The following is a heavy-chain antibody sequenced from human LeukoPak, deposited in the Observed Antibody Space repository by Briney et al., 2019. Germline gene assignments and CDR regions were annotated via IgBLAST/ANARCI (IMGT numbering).Heavy chain of an antibody. D-gene: IGHD6-13*01. CDR1: GFTFSSYW. Sequence: GGSLRLSCAASGFTFSSYWMSWVRQAPGKGLEWVANIKQDGSEKYYVDSVKGRFTISRDDAKNSLYLQMNSLRAEDTAVYYCAILAAAGEVDYWGQGTLVTVSS. V-gene: IGHV3-7*01. CDR2: IKQDGSEK. J-gene: IGHJ4*02. CDR3: AILAAAGEVDY.